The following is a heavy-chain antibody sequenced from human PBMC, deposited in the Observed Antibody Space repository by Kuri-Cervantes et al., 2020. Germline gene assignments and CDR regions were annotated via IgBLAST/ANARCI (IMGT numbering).Heavy chain of an antibody. CDR2: ISSSGSTI. Sequence: GESLKISCAASGFTVSSNYMSWVRQAPGKGLEWVSYISSSGSTIYYADSVKGRFTISRDNAKNSLYLQMNSLRAEDTAVYYCARDAGDGSYVAIDYWGQGTLVTGSS. J-gene: IGHJ4*02. CDR1: GFTVSSNY. D-gene: IGHD1-26*01. CDR3: ARDAGDGSYVAIDY. V-gene: IGHV3-11*01.